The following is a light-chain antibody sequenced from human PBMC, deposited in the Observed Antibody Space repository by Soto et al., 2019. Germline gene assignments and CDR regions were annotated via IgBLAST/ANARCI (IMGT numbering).Light chain of an antibody. J-gene: IGKJ5*01. Sequence: IVLTQSPATLSLSPGEGATLSCRASLSVNTFLAWYQQKPGQAPRLLIYDASNRATGIPPRFSGSGSGTDFTLTISSLEPEDFVFYYCQQRSNWGITFGQGTRLEIK. V-gene: IGKV3-11*01. CDR2: DAS. CDR1: LSVNTF. CDR3: QQRSNWGIT.